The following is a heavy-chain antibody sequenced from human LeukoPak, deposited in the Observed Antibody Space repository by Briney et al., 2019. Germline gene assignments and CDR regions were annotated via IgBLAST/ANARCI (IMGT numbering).Heavy chain of an antibody. Sequence: GGSLRLSCVASGFTFSSYWMHWVRQAPGKGLEWVSAVSGSGGSTYYADSVKGRFTISRDNSKNTLYLQMSSPRDEDTAVYYCATATGYWGQGTLVTVSS. D-gene: IGHD2-15*01. CDR2: VSGSGGST. V-gene: IGHV3-23*01. CDR3: ATATGY. CDR1: GFTFSSYW. J-gene: IGHJ4*02.